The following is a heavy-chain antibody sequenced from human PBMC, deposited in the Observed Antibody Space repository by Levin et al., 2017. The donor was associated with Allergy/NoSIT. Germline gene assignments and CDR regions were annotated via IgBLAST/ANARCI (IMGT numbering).Heavy chain of an antibody. D-gene: IGHD3-22*01. Sequence: SETLSLTCTVSGGSISSGGYYWSWIRQHPGTGLEWIGYIYYSGSTYYNPSLKSRVTISVDTSKNQFSLKLSSVTAADTAVYYCASTYDSSGYYYVLRHFDYWGQGTLVTVSS. CDR1: GGSISSGGYY. CDR3: ASTYDSSGYYYVLRHFDY. J-gene: IGHJ4*02. V-gene: IGHV4-31*03. CDR2: IYYSGST.